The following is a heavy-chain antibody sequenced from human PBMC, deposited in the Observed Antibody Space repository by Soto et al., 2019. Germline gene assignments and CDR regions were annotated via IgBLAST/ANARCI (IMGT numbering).Heavy chain of an antibody. CDR3: ARGINYYDSGDDAFDI. J-gene: IGHJ3*02. CDR1: GYTFTSYD. V-gene: IGHV1-8*01. CDR2: MNPNSGNT. D-gene: IGHD3-10*01. Sequence: QVQLVQSGAEVKKPGASVKVSCKASGYTFTSYDINWVRQATGQGLEWMGWMNPNSGNTGYAHKFQGRVTMTRNTSISTAYMELSSLRSEDTAVYYCARGINYYDSGDDAFDIWGPGTMVTVSS.